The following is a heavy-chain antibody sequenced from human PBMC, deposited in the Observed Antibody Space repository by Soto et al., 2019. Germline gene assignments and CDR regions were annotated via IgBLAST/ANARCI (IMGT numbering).Heavy chain of an antibody. V-gene: IGHV4-59*01. CDR1: AASFSKYY. CDR3: ARGTRALITSFFAY. D-gene: IGHD1-20*01. Sequence: PSETLSLTCTVSAASFSKYYWSWIRQTPGKGLEWIGCVHDSGSTDYNPSLKGRVTMSLHTSKSQFSLNLSSVTAADSATYYCARGTRALITSFFAYWGQGIPVTVSS. CDR2: VHDSGST. J-gene: IGHJ4*02.